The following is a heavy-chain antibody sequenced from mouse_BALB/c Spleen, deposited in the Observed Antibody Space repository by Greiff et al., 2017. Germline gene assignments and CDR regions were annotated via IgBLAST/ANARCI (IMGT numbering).Heavy chain of an antibody. D-gene: IGHD3-2*01. CDR2: ISSGGSYT. Sequence: VQLKESGGDLVKPGGSLKLSCAASGFTFSSYGMSWVRQTPDKRLEWVATISSGGSYTYYPDSVKGRFTISRDNAKNTLYLQMSSLKSEDTAMYYCARQDSSGYAMDYWGQGTSVTVSS. CDR3: ARQDSSGYAMDY. V-gene: IGHV5-6*01. CDR1: GFTFSSYG. J-gene: IGHJ4*01.